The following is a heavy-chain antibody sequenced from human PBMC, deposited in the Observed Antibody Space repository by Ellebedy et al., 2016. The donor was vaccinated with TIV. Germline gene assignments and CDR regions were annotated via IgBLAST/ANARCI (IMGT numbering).Heavy chain of an antibody. J-gene: IGHJ4*02. Sequence: SQALSLTCAISGDSVSSNRATWNWIRQSPSRGLEWLGRTYYRSKWFNEYAVAVRGRITINTDTVKNQFSLQLHSVTPEDTAVYYCARRGAVGAANTLYYWGQGALVTISS. D-gene: IGHD1-26*01. CDR3: ARRGAVGAANTLYY. CDR1: GDSVSSNRAT. V-gene: IGHV6-1*01. CDR2: TYYRSKWFN.